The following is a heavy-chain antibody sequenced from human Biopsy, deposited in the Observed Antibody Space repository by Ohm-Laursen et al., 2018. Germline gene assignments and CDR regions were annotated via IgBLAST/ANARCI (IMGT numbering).Heavy chain of an antibody. D-gene: IGHD3-9*01. J-gene: IGHJ1*01. V-gene: IGHV1-69*13. CDR2: NIPILGTG. CDR1: GGTFSNYG. Sequence: VKISCKAPGGTFSNYGVNWVRQAPGQGLEWLGGNIPILGTGNYAQKFQDRVTVAADTSTSTATMELRSLRSDDTAVYYCATKLTGYFHHWGQGTLVIGSS. CDR3: ATKLTGYFHH.